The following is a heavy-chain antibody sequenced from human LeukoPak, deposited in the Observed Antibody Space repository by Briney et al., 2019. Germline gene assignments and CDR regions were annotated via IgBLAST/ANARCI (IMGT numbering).Heavy chain of an antibody. Sequence: ASVKLSCKASGYTFTDYYMNWVRQAPGQGLEWIGWIHPNSGGTNYAQKFQGRVTMTRDTSISTAYMELSRLTFDDTAVYYCAKDLFPPYSSSWYVSLDYYYYGMDVWGQGTTVTVSS. CDR3: AKDLFPPYSSSWYVSLDYYYYGMDV. V-gene: IGHV1-2*02. CDR2: IHPNSGGT. J-gene: IGHJ6*02. D-gene: IGHD6-13*01. CDR1: GYTFTDYY.